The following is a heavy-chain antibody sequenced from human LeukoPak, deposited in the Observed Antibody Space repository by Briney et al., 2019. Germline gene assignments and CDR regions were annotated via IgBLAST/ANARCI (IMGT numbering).Heavy chain of an antibody. CDR2: ISGSGGST. CDR3: ARSATGGYFDY. D-gene: IGHD2-15*01. J-gene: IGHJ4*02. CDR1: GFTFSSSA. V-gene: IGHV3-23*01. Sequence: GGSLRLSCAASGFTFSSSAMSWVRQAPGKGLEWVSGISGSGGSTYYADSVKGRFTISRDKSKNTLSLQMNSLRAEDTAVYYCARSATGGYFDYWGQGTLVTVSS.